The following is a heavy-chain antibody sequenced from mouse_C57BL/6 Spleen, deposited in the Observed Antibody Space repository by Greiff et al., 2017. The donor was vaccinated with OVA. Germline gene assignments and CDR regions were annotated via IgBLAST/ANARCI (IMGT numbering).Heavy chain of an antibody. Sequence: EVQLVESAGGLVQPGSSMKLSCTASGFTFSDYYMAWVRQVPEKGLEWVANINYDGSSTYYLDSLKSRFIISRDNAKNILYLQMSSLKSEDTATYYCARVYYYGSSYPYYFDYWGQGTTLTVSS. V-gene: IGHV5-16*01. CDR1: GFTFSDYY. J-gene: IGHJ2*01. CDR2: INYDGSST. D-gene: IGHD1-1*01. CDR3: ARVYYYGSSYPYYFDY.